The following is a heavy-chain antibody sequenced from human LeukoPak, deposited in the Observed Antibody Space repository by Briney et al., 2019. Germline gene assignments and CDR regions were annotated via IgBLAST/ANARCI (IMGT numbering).Heavy chain of an antibody. Sequence: GGSLRLSCAASGFTFSSYGMLWVRQSPGKGREGVANIKQDGSERYYVDSVKGRFTMSRDNAKNSLYLKMNSLRAEDTAVYCCARDGGHSTDLDYWGQGTLVTVSS. CDR3: ARDGGHSTDLDY. CDR1: GFTFSSYG. J-gene: IGHJ4*02. CDR2: IKQDGSER. V-gene: IGHV3-7*01. D-gene: IGHD6-13*01.